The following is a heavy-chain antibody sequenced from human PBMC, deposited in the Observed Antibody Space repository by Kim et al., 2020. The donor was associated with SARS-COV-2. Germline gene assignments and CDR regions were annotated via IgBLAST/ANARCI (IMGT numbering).Heavy chain of an antibody. D-gene: IGHD3-3*01. V-gene: IGHV3-15*01. CDR1: GFTFSNAW. J-gene: IGHJ4*02. CDR3: TTEKRGFDFWNTYDSGVDS. Sequence: GGSLRLSCAASGFTFSNAWMSWVRQAPGKGLEWVCRIKSKTDGGTTDYAAPVKGRFTISRDDSKNTLYLQMNSVKTDDTAVYYCTTEKRGFDFWNTYDSGVDSWGQGTLVTVSS. CDR2: IKSKTDGGTT.